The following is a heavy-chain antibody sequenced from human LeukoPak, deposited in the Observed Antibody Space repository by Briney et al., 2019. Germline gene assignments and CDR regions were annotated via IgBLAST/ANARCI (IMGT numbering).Heavy chain of an antibody. Sequence: GGSLRLSCAASGFTFSSYAMSWVRQAPGKGLEWVSSISGSGGTTYYADSVKGRFTISRDNSKNTLFLQMSSLRAEDTAVYYCAKDGLVVAATTRYNWFDPWGQGALVTVSS. CDR2: ISGSGGTT. J-gene: IGHJ5*02. V-gene: IGHV3-23*01. D-gene: IGHD2-15*01. CDR1: GFTFSSYA. CDR3: AKDGLVVAATTRYNWFDP.